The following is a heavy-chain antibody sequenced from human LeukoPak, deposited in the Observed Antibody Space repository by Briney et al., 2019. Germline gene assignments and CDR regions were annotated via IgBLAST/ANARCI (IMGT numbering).Heavy chain of an antibody. CDR3: ATDLNVLRYFDYYYYYGMDV. Sequence: SETLSLTCAVYGGSFSVYYWSWIRQPPGKGLEWIGEINHSGSTNYNPSLKSRVTISVDTSKNQFSLKLRSVPAADTAVYYCATDLNVLRYFDYYYYYGMDVWGKGTTVTVSS. V-gene: IGHV4-34*01. CDR2: INHSGST. D-gene: IGHD3-9*01. J-gene: IGHJ6*04. CDR1: GGSFSVYY.